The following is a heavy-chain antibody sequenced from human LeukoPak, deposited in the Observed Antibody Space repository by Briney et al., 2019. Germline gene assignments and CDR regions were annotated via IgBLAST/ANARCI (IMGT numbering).Heavy chain of an antibody. CDR2: VTNSGRTI. V-gene: IGHV3-11*04. D-gene: IGHD3-10*01. J-gene: IGHJ4*02. CDR3: ARGQLWFGRIDY. CDR1: GFTFTDYY. Sequence: GGSLRLSCAASGFTFTDYYMSWIRQAPGKGLEWVSYVTNSGRTIYYTDSVQGRFTISRDNAKNTLYLQMNSLRAEDTAVYYCARGQLWFGRIDYWGQGTLVTVSS.